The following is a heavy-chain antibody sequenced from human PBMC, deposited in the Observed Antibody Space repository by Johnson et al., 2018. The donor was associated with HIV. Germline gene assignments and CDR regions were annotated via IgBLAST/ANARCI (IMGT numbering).Heavy chain of an antibody. CDR1: RFTFDDYV. D-gene: IGHD2-2*01. J-gene: IGHJ3*02. CDR3: ARNGLIPAAKGVAFDS. Sequence: QVQLVESGGGVVQPGRSLRLSCAASRFTFDDYVMSWVRQAPGKGLEWVSYISSSGSTIYYADSVEGRFTISRDNAKNSLYLQMNSLRAEDTAVYYCARNGLIPAAKGVAFDSWGQGTTVTVSS. CDR2: ISSSGSTI. V-gene: IGHV3-11*04.